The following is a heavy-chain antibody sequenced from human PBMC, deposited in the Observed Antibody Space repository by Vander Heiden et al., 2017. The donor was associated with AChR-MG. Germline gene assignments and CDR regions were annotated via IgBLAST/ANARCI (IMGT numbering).Heavy chain of an antibody. CDR2: ISGSGGST. D-gene: IGHD3-10*02. J-gene: IGHJ3*02. CDR3: AKDVRGELPDGFDI. Sequence: EVQLLESGGGSVQSGGSLCLCCPAYGFTPRKYALSWVRQAPGKGLEWVSGISGSGGSTYYADSVKGRFTISRDNSKNMVYLQMNSLKAEDMALYYCAKDVRGELPDGFDIWGQGTMVTISS. CDR1: GFTPRKYA. V-gene: IGHV3-23*01.